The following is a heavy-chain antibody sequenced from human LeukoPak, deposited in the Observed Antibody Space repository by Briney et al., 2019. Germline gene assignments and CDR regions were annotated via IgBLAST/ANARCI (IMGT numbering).Heavy chain of an antibody. Sequence: GGSLRLSCAASGFIFTNYFMSWVRQTLGKGLEWVASIKHDGGEKYYVDSVRGRFTISRDNTMNSLYLQMSSLRAEDTAVYYCATDRGWRTSGYYLYYFEYWGQGTLVTFSS. CDR3: ATDRGWRTSGYYLYYFEY. CDR1: GFIFTNYF. J-gene: IGHJ4*02. D-gene: IGHD3-3*01. V-gene: IGHV3-7*01. CDR2: IKHDGGEK.